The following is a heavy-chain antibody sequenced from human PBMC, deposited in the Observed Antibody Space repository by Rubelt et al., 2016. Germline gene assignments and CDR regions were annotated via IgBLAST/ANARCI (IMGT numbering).Heavy chain of an antibody. CDR1: EFSVSNARMG. Sequence: QVTLKESGPVLVKPTETLTLTCIVSEFSVSNARMGVSWIRQPPGKALEWLAHIFSNDEKSYSTSLKSRLTITKDTSKNQVVLTMTNMDPVDTATYYCAHNVDTAMADYWGQGTLVTVSS. CDR3: AHNVDTAMADY. J-gene: IGHJ4*02. D-gene: IGHD5-18*01. V-gene: IGHV2-26*01. CDR2: IFSNDEK.